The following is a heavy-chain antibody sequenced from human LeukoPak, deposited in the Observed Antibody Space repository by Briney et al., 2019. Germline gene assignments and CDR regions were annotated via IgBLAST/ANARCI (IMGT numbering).Heavy chain of an antibody. CDR2: IYWNDDK. CDR3: AHRLRPRYYYDSNGYYFPDY. J-gene: IGHJ4*02. CDR1: GFSLSTSGVG. V-gene: IGHV2-5*01. Sequence: SGPTLVNPTQTLTLTCTFSGFSLSTSGVGVGWIRQPPGKALEWLALIYWNDDKRYSPSLKSRLTITKDTSKNQVVLTMTNMDPVDTATYYCAHRLRPRYYYDSNGYYFPDYWGQGTLVTVSS. D-gene: IGHD3-22*01.